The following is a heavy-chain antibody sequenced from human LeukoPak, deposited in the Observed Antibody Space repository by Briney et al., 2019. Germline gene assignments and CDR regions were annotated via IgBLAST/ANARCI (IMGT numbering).Heavy chain of an antibody. D-gene: IGHD6-19*01. CDR3: AATYSSGWYSHSDY. CDR1: GFTFDDYG. J-gene: IGHJ4*02. Sequence: GGSLRLSCAASGFTFDDYGMSRVRHAPGKGPEWVSGINWNGGGTAYAASVKGRFTISRDNAKNSLYLQMNSLRAEDTALYYCAATYSSGWYSHSDYWGQGTLVTVSS. CDR2: INWNGGGT. V-gene: IGHV3-20*04.